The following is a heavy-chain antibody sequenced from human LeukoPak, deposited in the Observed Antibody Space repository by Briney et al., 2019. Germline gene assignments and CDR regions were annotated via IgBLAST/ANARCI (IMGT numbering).Heavy chain of an antibody. Sequence: GGSLRLSCAGSGFTFSTYAMSWVRQAPGKGLEWVANIKPDGSEKYYVDSVKGRFTISRDNAKNSLYLQMNSLRTEDTAVYYCAREGAGYTYGEDYWGQGTLVTVSS. CDR1: GFTFSTYA. CDR3: AREGAGYTYGEDY. D-gene: IGHD5-18*01. J-gene: IGHJ4*02. V-gene: IGHV3-7*03. CDR2: IKPDGSEK.